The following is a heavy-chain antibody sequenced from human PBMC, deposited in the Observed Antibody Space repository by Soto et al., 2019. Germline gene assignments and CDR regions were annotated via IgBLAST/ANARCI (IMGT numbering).Heavy chain of an antibody. V-gene: IGHV3-74*01. D-gene: IGHD2-2*01. CDR3: ARATGSNHPFDY. Sequence: EVQLVESGGGLVQPGGSLRLSCAATGFTFSPYWMHWVRQGPGKGLVWVSRISTDGSSTTYADSVKGRFTISRDNAKNTLYLQMNSLSAEDTAVYYCARATGSNHPFDYWGQGTLVTVSS. CDR1: GFTFSPYW. CDR2: ISTDGSST. J-gene: IGHJ4*02.